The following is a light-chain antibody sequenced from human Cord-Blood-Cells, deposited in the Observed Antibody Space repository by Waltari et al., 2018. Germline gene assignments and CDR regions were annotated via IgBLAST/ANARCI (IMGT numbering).Light chain of an antibody. CDR1: SSDVGGYNY. Sequence: QSALTQPASVSGSPGQSITISCTGTSSDVGGYNYVSWYQQHPGKAPKLMIYGVSKRPRWVADRFSGCKSGTTASLTISGLQAEDEADYYCSSYTSSSTLVFGGGTKLTVL. CDR2: GVS. J-gene: IGLJ2*01. V-gene: IGLV2-14*01. CDR3: SSYTSSSTLV.